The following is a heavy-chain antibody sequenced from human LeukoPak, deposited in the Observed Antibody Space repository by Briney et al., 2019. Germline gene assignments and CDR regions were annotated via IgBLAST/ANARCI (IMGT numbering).Heavy chain of an antibody. CDR2: IFYSGTT. J-gene: IGHJ4*02. CDR1: GGSISSPSYY. CDR3: ATSTWALWGSFDF. D-gene: IGHD3-16*01. Sequence: PSQTLSLTCNVSGGSISSPSYYWGWIRQPPGQGLEWIGSIFYSGTTYYNTSLKSRVTISIDKSNNQFSLKLTSVTAADTAVFFCATSTWALWGSFDFWGPGALVTVSS. V-gene: IGHV4-39*07.